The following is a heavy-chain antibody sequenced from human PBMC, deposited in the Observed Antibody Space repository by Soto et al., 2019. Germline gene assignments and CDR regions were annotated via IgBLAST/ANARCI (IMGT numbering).Heavy chain of an antibody. V-gene: IGHV1-69*01. Sequence: QEQLVQSGAEVKKPGSSVKVSCKASGGLFSSYPISWVRQVPGQGLEWMGGIIPVFQTASYTQRFQGRVTITADEYTNKAYMELRSLRSDDTAIYYCARGGSGYTLFNDFWGQGTLVTVSS. CDR2: IIPVFQTA. CDR3: ARGGSGYTLFNDF. CDR1: GGLFSSYP. D-gene: IGHD3-22*01. J-gene: IGHJ4*02.